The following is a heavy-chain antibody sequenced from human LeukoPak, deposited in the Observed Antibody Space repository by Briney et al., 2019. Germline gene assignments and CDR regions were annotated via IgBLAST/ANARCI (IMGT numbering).Heavy chain of an antibody. CDR3: ARALPGSYYGNDAFDI. CDR2: IYYSGST. D-gene: IGHD1-26*01. J-gene: IGHJ3*02. CDR1: GGSISSSSYY. Sequence: KPSETLSLTCTVSGGSISSSSYYWSWIRQPPGKGLEWIGYIYYSGSTNYNPSLKSRVTISVDTSKNQFSLKLSSLTAADTAVYYCARALPGSYYGNDAFDIWGQGTMVTVSS. V-gene: IGHV4-61*01.